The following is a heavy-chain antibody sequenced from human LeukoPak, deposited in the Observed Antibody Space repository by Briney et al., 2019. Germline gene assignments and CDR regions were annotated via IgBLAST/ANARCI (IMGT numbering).Heavy chain of an antibody. CDR1: GFSLRTSGVG. CDR2: IYWDDDK. D-gene: IGHD3-9*01. CDR3: AHRPNHLTGPIFDY. V-gene: IGHV2-5*02. J-gene: IGHJ4*02. Sequence: SGPTLVNPTQTLTLTCTFSGFSLRTSGVGVGWIRQPPGQALEWLALIYWDDDKRYSPSLKSRLTITKDTSKHQVVLTMTNMDPVDTATYYCAHRPNHLTGPIFDYWGQGTLVTVSS.